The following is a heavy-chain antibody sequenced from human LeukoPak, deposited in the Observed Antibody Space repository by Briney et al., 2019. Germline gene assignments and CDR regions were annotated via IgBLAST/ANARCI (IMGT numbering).Heavy chain of an antibody. CDR2: MSGSGGNT. Sequence: GGSLRLSCAASGFTFSSYAMSWVRQAPGKGLEWVSAMSGSGGNTYYADSVKGRFTISRDNSKNTLYLQMNSLRAEDTAVYYCAKGCSPTCYSWFHPWGQGTLVTVSS. J-gene: IGHJ5*02. V-gene: IGHV3-23*01. CDR1: GFTFSSYA. D-gene: IGHD2-2*01. CDR3: AKGCSPTCYSWFHP.